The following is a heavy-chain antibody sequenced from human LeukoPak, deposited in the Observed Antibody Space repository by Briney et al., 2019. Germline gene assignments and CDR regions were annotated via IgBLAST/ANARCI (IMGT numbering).Heavy chain of an antibody. Sequence: PGGSLRLSCAASGFTFSDYYMSWIRQAPGKGLEWVSYISSSGSTIYYADSVKGRFTISRDNAKNSLYLHMNSLRAEDTAVYYSARSWSLVDSLYPWGQGTLVTVSS. D-gene: IGHD3-9*01. V-gene: IGHV3-11*01. CDR3: ARSWSLVDSLYP. CDR2: ISSSGSTI. J-gene: IGHJ5*02. CDR1: GFTFSDYY.